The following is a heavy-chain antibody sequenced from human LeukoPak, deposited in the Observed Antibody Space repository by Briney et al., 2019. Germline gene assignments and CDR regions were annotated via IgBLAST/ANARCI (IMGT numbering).Heavy chain of an antibody. CDR2: INHSGST. CDR1: GGSFSGYY. V-gene: IGHV4-34*01. D-gene: IGHD6-13*01. Sequence: SETLSLTCAVYGGSFSGYYWSWIRQPPGKGLEWIGEINHSGSTNYNPSLKSRVTISVDTSKNQFSLKLSSVTAADTAVYYCARGKKAGTAHYYGMDVWGKGTTVTVPS. CDR3: ARGKKAGTAHYYGMDV. J-gene: IGHJ6*04.